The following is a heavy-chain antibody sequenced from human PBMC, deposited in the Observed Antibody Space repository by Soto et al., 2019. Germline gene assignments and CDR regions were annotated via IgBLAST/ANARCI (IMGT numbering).Heavy chain of an antibody. Sequence: GGSLRLSCAASGFTFSSYGMHWVRQAPGKGLEWMAVISYDGSNKYYADSVKGRFTISRDNSKNTLYLQMNSLRAEDTAVYYCAKPRIQLWAEFDPWGQGTLVTVSS. V-gene: IGHV3-30*18. J-gene: IGHJ5*02. D-gene: IGHD5-18*01. CDR2: ISYDGSNK. CDR3: AKPRIQLWAEFDP. CDR1: GFTFSSYG.